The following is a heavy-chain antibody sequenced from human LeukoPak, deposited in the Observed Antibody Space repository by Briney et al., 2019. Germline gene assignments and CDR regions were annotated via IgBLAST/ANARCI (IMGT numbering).Heavy chain of an antibody. CDR2: ISSSSSYI. D-gene: IGHD6-13*01. CDR1: GFTFSSYS. Sequence: GGSLRLSCAASGFTFSSYSMNWVRQAPGKGLEWVSSISSSSSYIYYADSVKGRFTISRDNAKNSLYLQMNSLRAEDTAVYYCARDGSIAAEQVRNWFDPWGQGTLVTVSS. J-gene: IGHJ5*02. V-gene: IGHV3-21*01. CDR3: ARDGSIAAEQVRNWFDP.